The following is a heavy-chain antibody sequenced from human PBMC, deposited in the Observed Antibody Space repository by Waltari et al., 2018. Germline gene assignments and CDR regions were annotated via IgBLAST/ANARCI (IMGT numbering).Heavy chain of an antibody. V-gene: IGHV4-59*11. J-gene: IGHJ6*02. Sequence: QVQLQESGPGLVKPSETLSLTCTVSGGSISSHYWSWIRQPPGKGLEWIGYIYYSGSTNYNPSLKSRVTISVDTSKNQFSLKLSSVTAADTAVYYCARDRVGVVPAAMPAGALSYYYYYGMDVWGQGTTVTVSS. D-gene: IGHD2-2*01. CDR1: GGSISSHY. CDR2: IYYSGST. CDR3: ARDRVGVVPAAMPAGALSYYYYYGMDV.